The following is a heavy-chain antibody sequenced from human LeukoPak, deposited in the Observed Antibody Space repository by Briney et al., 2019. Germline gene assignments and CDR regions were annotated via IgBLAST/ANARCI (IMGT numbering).Heavy chain of an antibody. CDR1: GFTLRSSA. J-gene: IGHJ4*02. CDR3: AKELYGNPSGY. Sequence: GETLRLSCAASGFTLRSSAMSWVRQAPGKGLEWVSAISGDGGTISYAASVRGRFTISRDNAKNTLFLQMSSLRAGDTALYYCAKELYGNPSGYWGQGTRVTVSS. V-gene: IGHV3-23*01. D-gene: IGHD2-8*01. CDR2: ISGDGGTI.